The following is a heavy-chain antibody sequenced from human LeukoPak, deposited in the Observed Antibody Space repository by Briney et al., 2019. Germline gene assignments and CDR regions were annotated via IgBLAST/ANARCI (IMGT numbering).Heavy chain of an antibody. CDR1: GGSISSSSYY. CDR3: ARQRVVMSLRAPWFDP. CDR2: IYYSGST. Sequence: SETLSLTCTVSGGSISSSSYYWGWIRQPPGKGLEWIGSIYYSGSTYYNPSLKSRVTISVDTSKNQFSLKLSSVTAADTAVYYCARQRVVMSLRAPWFDPWGQGTLVTVSS. V-gene: IGHV4-39*01. J-gene: IGHJ5*02. D-gene: IGHD2-21*01.